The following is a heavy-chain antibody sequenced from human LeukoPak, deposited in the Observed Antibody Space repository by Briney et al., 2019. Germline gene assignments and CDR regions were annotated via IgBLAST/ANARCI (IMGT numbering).Heavy chain of an antibody. J-gene: IGHJ4*02. V-gene: IGHV1-24*01. D-gene: IGHD3-9*01. Sequence: GASVKVSCKVSGYTLTELSMHWVRQAPGKGLEWMGGFDPEDGETIYAQKFQGRVTMTEDTSTDTAYMELSSLRSEDTAVYYCATGPLRYFDWLSGKGFDYWGQGTLVTVSS. CDR1: GYTLTELS. CDR3: ATGPLRYFDWLSGKGFDY. CDR2: FDPEDGET.